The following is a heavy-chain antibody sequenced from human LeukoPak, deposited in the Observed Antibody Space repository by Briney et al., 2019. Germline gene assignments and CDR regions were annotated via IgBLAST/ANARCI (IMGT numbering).Heavy chain of an antibody. J-gene: IGHJ6*02. CDR2: ISYDGSNK. CDR3: AKDGGYSGYDEDYYYYGMDV. D-gene: IGHD5-12*01. CDR1: GFTFSSYG. V-gene: IGHV3-30*18. Sequence: GRSLRLSCAASGFTFSSYGMHWVRQAPGKGLEGVAVISYDGSNKYHADSVKGRFTISRDNSKNTLYLQMNSLRAEDTAVYYCAKDGGYSGYDEDYYYYGMDVWGQGTTVTVSS.